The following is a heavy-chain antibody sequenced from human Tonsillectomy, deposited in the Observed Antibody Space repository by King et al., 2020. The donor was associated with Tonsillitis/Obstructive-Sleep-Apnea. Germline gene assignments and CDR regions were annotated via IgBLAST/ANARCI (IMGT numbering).Heavy chain of an antibody. D-gene: IGHD2-15*01. J-gene: IGHJ4*02. Sequence: VQLVESGGGLVQPGGSLRLSCAASGFTFSSYWMHWVRQAPGKGLVWVSRINSDGSSTSYADSVKGRFTISRDNAKNTLYLQMNSLRAEDTAVYYCARGGGCLQWWRGYFETWGQGTLVTASS. V-gene: IGHV3-74*01. CDR2: INSDGSST. CDR3: ARGGGCLQWWRGYFET. CDR1: GFTFSSYW.